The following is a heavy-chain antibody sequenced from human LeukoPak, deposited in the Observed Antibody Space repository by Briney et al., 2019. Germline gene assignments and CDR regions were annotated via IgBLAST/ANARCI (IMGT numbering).Heavy chain of an antibody. CDR1: GFTFSSYE. J-gene: IGHJ4*02. Sequence: GGSLRLSCAASGFTFSSYEMNWVRQAPGKGLEGVSYISSDAASIYYADSVRGRFTISRDNAKNSLFLQVYSLRDGDTAVYYCARGMNGVGGYDILIDYWGQGTLVTVSS. CDR2: ISSDAASI. V-gene: IGHV3-48*03. CDR3: ARGMNGVGGYDILIDY. D-gene: IGHD3-9*01.